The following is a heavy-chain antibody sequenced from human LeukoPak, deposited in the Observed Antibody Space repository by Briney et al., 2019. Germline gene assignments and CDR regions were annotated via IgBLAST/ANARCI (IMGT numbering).Heavy chain of an antibody. CDR1: GYPFTSYY. V-gene: IGHV1-18*01. Sequence: GASVKVSRKASGYPFTSYYINWVRQAPGQGLEWMGWISAYNGNTNYAQKLQGRVTMTTDTSTSTAYMELRSLRSDDTAVYYCARVLAVAGGKYFQHWGQGTLVTVSS. CDR3: ARVLAVAGGKYFQH. D-gene: IGHD6-19*01. CDR2: ISAYNGNT. J-gene: IGHJ1*01.